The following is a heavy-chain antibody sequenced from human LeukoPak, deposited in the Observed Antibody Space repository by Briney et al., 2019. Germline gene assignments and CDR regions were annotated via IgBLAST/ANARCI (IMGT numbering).Heavy chain of an antibody. D-gene: IGHD3-10*01. CDR1: GGSISSGSYY. CDR2: IYYSGST. CDR3: ARADGPLLPFDY. V-gene: IGHV4-61*10. Sequence: SETLSLTCTVSGGSISSGSYYWSWIRQPAGKGLEWIGYIYYSGSTNYNPSLKSRVTISVDTSKNQFSLKLSSVTAADTAVYYCARADGPLLPFDYWGQGTLVTVSS. J-gene: IGHJ4*02.